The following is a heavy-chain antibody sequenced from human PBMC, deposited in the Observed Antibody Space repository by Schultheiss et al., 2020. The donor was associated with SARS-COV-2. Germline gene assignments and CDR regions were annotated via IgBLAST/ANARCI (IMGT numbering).Heavy chain of an antibody. CDR3: ARTPLRGYSGYDSPYYFDY. CDR1: GGTFSSYD. V-gene: IGHV1-8*02. J-gene: IGHJ4*02. Sequence: ASVKVSCKASGGTFSSYDINWVRQATGQGLEWMGWMNPNSGNTGYAQKFQGRVTMTRNTSISTAYMELSSLRSEDTAVYYCARTPLRGYSGYDSPYYFDYWGQGTLVTVSS. CDR2: MNPNSGNT. D-gene: IGHD5-12*01.